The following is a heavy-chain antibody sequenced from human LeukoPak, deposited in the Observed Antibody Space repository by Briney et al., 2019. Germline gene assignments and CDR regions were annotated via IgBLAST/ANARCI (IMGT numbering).Heavy chain of an antibody. CDR3: AKNGVSGEKPLGTYY. Sequence: GGSLRLSCAASGFTFSSYSMTWVRQAPGRGLEWVSSISGSGISTYYADSVKGRFTISRDNAKNSLYLQMTSLRTEDTAVYYCAKNGVSGEKPLGTYYWGQGTLVTVSS. CDR1: GFTFSSYS. V-gene: IGHV3-23*01. D-gene: IGHD1/OR15-1a*01. J-gene: IGHJ4*02. CDR2: ISGSGIST.